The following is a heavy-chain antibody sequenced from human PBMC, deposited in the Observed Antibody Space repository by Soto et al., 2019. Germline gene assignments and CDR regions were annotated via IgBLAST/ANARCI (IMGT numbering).Heavy chain of an antibody. V-gene: IGHV4-59*02. J-gene: IGHJ4*02. CDR3: ARSMHYSDGSNYSPFDY. CDR2: FYYTGST. Sequence: GSLRLSCAASGFTVSSNYMSWIRQPPGKGLEWIGYFYYTGSTNYNPSLKSRVTISIDASKNQFSLRLSSVTAADTAVYYCARSMHYSDGSNYSPFDYWGQGTLVTVSS. CDR1: GFTVSSNY. D-gene: IGHD3-22*01.